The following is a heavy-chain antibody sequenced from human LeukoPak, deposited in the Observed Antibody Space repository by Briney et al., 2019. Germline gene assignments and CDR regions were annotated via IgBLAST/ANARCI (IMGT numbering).Heavy chain of an antibody. V-gene: IGHV1-18*01. CDR1: GYTFTSYG. CDR2: ISAYNGNT. Sequence: GASVKVSCKASGYTFTSYGISWVRQAPGQGLEWMGWISAYNGNTNYAQKLQGRVTMTTDTSTSTAYMELRSLRSDDTAVYYCARDRGIVDTAMVIYYYYGMDVWGQGTTVTVSS. CDR3: ARDRGIVDTAMVIYYYYGMDV. D-gene: IGHD5-18*01. J-gene: IGHJ6*02.